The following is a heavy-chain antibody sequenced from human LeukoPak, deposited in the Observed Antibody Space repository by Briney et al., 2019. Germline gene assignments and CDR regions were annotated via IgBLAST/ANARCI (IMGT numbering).Heavy chain of an antibody. CDR3: AKDSAHSYYYGSGSYYQF. J-gene: IGHJ4*02. CDR1: GFTFTNYA. V-gene: IGHV3-23*01. D-gene: IGHD3-10*01. CDR2: VSGSGDYT. Sequence: GGSLRLSCAASGFTFTNYAMTWVRQAPGRGLEWVSAVSGSGDYTYYADSVKGRFTISRDNSKNTLYLQMNSLSAEDTAAYYCAKDSAHSYYYGSGSYYQFWGQGTLVTVSS.